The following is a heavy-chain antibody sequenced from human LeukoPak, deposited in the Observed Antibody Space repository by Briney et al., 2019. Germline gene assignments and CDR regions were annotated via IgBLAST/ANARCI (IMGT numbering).Heavy chain of an antibody. CDR1: GGSISSGDYY. CDR2: IYYSRST. V-gene: IGHV4-30-4*01. J-gene: IGHJ4*02. CDR3: ARGVGYYFDY. D-gene: IGHD2-15*01. Sequence: SETLSLTCTVSGGSISSGDYYWSWIRQPPGKGLEWFGYIYYSRSTYYNPSLKSRVTISVDTSKNQFSLKLSSVTAADTAVYYCARGVGYYFDYWGQGTLVTVSS.